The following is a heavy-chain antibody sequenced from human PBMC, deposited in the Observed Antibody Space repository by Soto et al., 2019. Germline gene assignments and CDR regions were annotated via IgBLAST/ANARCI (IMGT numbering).Heavy chain of an antibody. J-gene: IGHJ4*02. CDR2: IYPGDSDT. D-gene: IGHD2-2*01. Sequence: PGESLKISCKGSGYTFTSYWIGWVRQMPGKGLEWMGIIYPGDSDTRYSPSFQGQVTISVDKSISTAYLQWSSLQASDTAMYYCARQDVDALYYFDYWGQGTLVTVSS. V-gene: IGHV5-51*01. CDR1: GYTFTSYW. CDR3: ARQDVDALYYFDY.